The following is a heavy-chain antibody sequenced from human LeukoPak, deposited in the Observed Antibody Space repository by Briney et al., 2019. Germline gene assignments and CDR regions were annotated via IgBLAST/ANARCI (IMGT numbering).Heavy chain of an antibody. Sequence: PGGSLRLSCAASGFTFSSYSMNWVRQAPGKGLEWVSYISSSSSTIYYADSVKGRFTISRDNAKNSLYLQMNSLRVEDTAVYYCARDPRHWYYYNIGGDYWGQGTLVTVSS. CDR1: GFTFSSYS. CDR2: ISSSSSTI. V-gene: IGHV3-48*04. CDR3: ARDPRHWYYYNIGGDY. D-gene: IGHD1-7*01. J-gene: IGHJ4*02.